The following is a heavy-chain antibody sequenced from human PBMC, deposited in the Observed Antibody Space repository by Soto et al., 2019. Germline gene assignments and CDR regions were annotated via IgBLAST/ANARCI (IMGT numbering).Heavy chain of an antibody. V-gene: IGHV1-69*02. J-gene: IGHJ5*02. CDR1: GGTFSSYT. Sequence: SVKVSCKASGGTFSSYTISWVRQAPGQGLEWMGRIIPILGIANYAQKFQGRVTITADKSTSTAYMELSSLRSEDTAVYYCALGYCSSTSCYGIVGWFDPWGQGTLVTVSS. D-gene: IGHD2-2*01. CDR3: ALGYCSSTSCYGIVGWFDP. CDR2: IIPILGIA.